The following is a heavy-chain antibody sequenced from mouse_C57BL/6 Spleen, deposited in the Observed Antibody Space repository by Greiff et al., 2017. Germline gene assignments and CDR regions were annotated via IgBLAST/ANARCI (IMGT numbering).Heavy chain of an antibody. CDR1: GYTFTSYW. V-gene: IGHV1-50*01. D-gene: IGHD3-3*01. Sequence: QVQLQQPGAELVKPGASVKLSCKASGYTFTSYWMQWVKQRPGQGLEWIGEIDPSDSYTYYNQKFKGKATLTVDKSSSTAYMQLSSLTSEDSAVDYCARRDGGRFAYWGQGTLVTVSA. CDR3: ARRDGGRFAY. CDR2: IDPSDSYT. J-gene: IGHJ3*01.